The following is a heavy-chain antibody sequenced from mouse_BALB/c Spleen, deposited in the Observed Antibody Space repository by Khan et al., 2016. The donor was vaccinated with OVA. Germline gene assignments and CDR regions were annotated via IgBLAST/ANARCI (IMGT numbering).Heavy chain of an antibody. CDR1: GYSFTNYY. Sequence: VQLKESGPDLVKPGASVKMSCKASGYSFTNYYVNWVKQSHGKSLECIGRVNPNTGNTNYNQKFKGKAILMVDTSSSTAYMELHGLTSEDSAVYYCARGYDFFAYWGQGTLVTVSA. J-gene: IGHJ3*01. D-gene: IGHD2-14*01. CDR2: VNPNTGNT. CDR3: ARGYDFFAY. V-gene: IGHV1-26*01.